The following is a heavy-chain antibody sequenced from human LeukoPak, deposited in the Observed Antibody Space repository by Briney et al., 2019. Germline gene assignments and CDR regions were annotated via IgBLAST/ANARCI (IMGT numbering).Heavy chain of an antibody. J-gene: IGHJ5*02. V-gene: IGHV1-46*01. Sequence: VASVKVSCKASGYTFTSYYMHWVRQAPGQGLEWMGLINPTGGGTGYAQKFQGRVTMTRDMSTSTDYMELSSLRSEDTAIYYCARDNSVGDNAWWFDPWGQGTLVTVSS. CDR2: INPTGGGT. D-gene: IGHD1-26*01. CDR3: ARDNSVGDNAWWFDP. CDR1: GYTFTSYY.